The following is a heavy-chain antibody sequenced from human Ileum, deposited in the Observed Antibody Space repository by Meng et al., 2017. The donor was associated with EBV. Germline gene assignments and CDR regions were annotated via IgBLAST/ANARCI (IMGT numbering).Heavy chain of an antibody. CDR2: IYHSGIN. J-gene: IGHJ4*02. V-gene: IGHV4-4*02. CDR3: ARDPTGGEDHQRV. D-gene: IGHD1-14*01. Sequence: QVLLQESGPGLVRASGTLSLTCAVSGGSISSSNWWSWVRQPPEKGLEWIGKIYHSGINIYNPSLKSRVTMSVDNSKNQFSLKLNSMTAADTAVYYCARDPTGGEDHQRVWGQGTLVTVSS. CDR1: GGSISSSNW.